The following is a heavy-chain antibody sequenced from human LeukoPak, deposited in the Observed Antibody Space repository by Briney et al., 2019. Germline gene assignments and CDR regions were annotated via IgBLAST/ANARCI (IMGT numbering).Heavy chain of an antibody. J-gene: IGHJ5*02. D-gene: IGHD1-26*01. CDR2: ISWDGGNT. V-gene: IGHV3-43*01. Sequence: GGSLRLSCAASGFTFDDYTMHWVRQAPGKGLEWVSLISWDGGNTYYADSVKGRFTISRDNSKNPLYLQMNSLRTEDTALYYCAKDGRGFDPWGQGTLVTVSS. CDR3: AKDGRGFDP. CDR1: GFTFDDYT.